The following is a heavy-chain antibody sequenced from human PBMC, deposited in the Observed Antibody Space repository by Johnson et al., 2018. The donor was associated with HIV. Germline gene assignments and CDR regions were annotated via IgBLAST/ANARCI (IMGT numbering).Heavy chain of an antibody. CDR1: GFTFDDSG. Sequence: VQLVESGGGVVRPGGSLRLSCAASGFTFDDSGMSWVRQAPGKGLEWVSGISGSGASTYYADSVKGRFTISRDKAKNTLYLQMNSLRAEDTAVYYCARKVVVVAAPAGDAFDIWGQGTMVTVSS. CDR2: ISGSGAST. D-gene: IGHD2-15*01. V-gene: IGHV3-20*04. CDR3: ARKVVVVAAPAGDAFDI. J-gene: IGHJ3*02.